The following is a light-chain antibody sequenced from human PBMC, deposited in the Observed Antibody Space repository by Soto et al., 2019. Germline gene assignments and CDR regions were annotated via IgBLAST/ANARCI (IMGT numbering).Light chain of an antibody. Sequence: QSALTQPRSVSGSPGQSVTTSCTGTSXDVGGYNYVSWYQQYSGKAPKVMIYDVSKRPSGVPDRFSGSKSGNTASLTISGLQAEDEADYYCCSYAASNTFVFGTGTKVTVL. CDR2: DVS. CDR1: SXDVGGYNY. V-gene: IGLV2-11*01. CDR3: CSYAASNTFV. J-gene: IGLJ1*01.